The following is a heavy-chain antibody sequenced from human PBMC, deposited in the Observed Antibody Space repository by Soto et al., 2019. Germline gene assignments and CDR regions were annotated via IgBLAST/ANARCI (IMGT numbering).Heavy chain of an antibody. CDR1: GYTFTGYY. CDR3: ARRYQLLYSGFYWFDP. D-gene: IGHD2-2*02. Sequence: QVQLVQSGAEVKKPGASVKVSCKASGYTFTGYYMHWVRQAPGQGLEWMGWINPNSGGTNYAQKFQGRVTMTRDTSISTAYMELSTLRSDDTAVYYCARRYQLLYSGFYWFDPRVQGTLVTVSS. J-gene: IGHJ5*02. V-gene: IGHV1-2*02. CDR2: INPNSGGT.